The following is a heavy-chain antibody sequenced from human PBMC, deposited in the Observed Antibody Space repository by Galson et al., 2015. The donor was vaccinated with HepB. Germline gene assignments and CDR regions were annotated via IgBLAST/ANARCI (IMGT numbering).Heavy chain of an antibody. CDR1: GFPFRNYT. Sequence: SLRLSCAASGFPFRNYTMNWVRQAPGKGLEWVSSITGSGHRTYYAKYVKGRFSISRDNSKNAVFLQMSCLRADDTAIYYWARELWEAGHYFGMDVWGKGTTITVSS. J-gene: IGHJ6*04. V-gene: IGHV3-23*01. D-gene: IGHD1-7*01. CDR3: ARELWEAGHYFGMDV. CDR2: ITGSGHRT.